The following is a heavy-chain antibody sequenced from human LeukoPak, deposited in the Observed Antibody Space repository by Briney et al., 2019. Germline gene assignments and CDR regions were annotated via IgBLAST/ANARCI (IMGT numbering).Heavy chain of an antibody. Sequence: GGSLRLSCAASGFTFSSYGMHWVRQAPGKGLEWVAVIWYDGSNKYYADSVKGRFTISRDNSKNTLYLQMNSLRAEDTAVYYCARDPDYGGTPTEIGFFDYWGQGTLVTVSS. J-gene: IGHJ4*02. V-gene: IGHV3-33*01. CDR3: ARDPDYGGTPTEIGFFDY. CDR2: IWYDGSNK. CDR1: GFTFSSYG. D-gene: IGHD4-23*01.